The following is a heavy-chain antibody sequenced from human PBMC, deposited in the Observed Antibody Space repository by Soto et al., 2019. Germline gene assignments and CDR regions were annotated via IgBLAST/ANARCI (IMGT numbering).Heavy chain of an antibody. V-gene: IGHV3-33*01. CDR1: GFTFSSYG. D-gene: IGHD1-7*01. CDR3: ARDMEWNYALPQVLAY. J-gene: IGHJ4*02. CDR2: IWYDGSNK. Sequence: GGSLRLSCAASGFTFSSYGMHWVRQAPGKGLEWVAVIWYDGSNKYYADSVKGRFTISRDNSKNTLYLQMNSLRAEDTAVYYSARDMEWNYALPQVLAYWARGPLVTVSS.